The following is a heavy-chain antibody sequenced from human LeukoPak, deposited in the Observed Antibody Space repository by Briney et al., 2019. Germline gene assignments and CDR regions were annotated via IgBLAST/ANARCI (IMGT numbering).Heavy chain of an antibody. CDR2: IYHSGST. CDR3: ASWDIVLMVYDY. D-gene: IGHD2-8*01. J-gene: IGHJ4*02. Sequence: ASETLSLTCTVSGYSISSGYYWGWIRQPPGKGLEWIGSIYHSGSTYYNPSLKSRVTISVDASKNQFSLKLSSVTAADTAVYYCASWDIVLMVYDYWGQGTLVTVSS. CDR1: GYSISSGYY. V-gene: IGHV4-38-2*02.